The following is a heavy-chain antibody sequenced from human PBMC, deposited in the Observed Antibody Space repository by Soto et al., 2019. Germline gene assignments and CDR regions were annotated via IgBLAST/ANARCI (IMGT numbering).Heavy chain of an antibody. Sequence: QVQLVQSGAEVKKPGSSVKVSCKASGGSFSSYAISWVRQAPGQGLEWMGGIIPIFGTAEYAQKFQGRVTITADESTSTAYMELSSLRSEDTAVYYCASHPLDLGGYYYYGMDVWGQGTTVTVSS. D-gene: IGHD1-1*01. CDR3: ASHPLDLGGYYYYGMDV. CDR1: GGSFSSYA. J-gene: IGHJ6*02. V-gene: IGHV1-69*12. CDR2: IIPIFGTA.